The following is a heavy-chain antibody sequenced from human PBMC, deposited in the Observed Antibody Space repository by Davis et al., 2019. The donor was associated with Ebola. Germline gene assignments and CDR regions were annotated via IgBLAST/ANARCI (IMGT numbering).Heavy chain of an antibody. D-gene: IGHD2-15*01. CDR3: AIPDCSGANCYSVYIKN. Sequence: GGSLRPSCAASGFTFSSYSMNWVRQAPDKGLEWVAVIWYDGSRKYYGDSVKGRFTISRDNSNNLLYLQMNSLRAEDTAVYYCAIPDCSGANCYSVYIKNWGQGTLVTVSS. V-gene: IGHV3-33*08. J-gene: IGHJ4*02. CDR2: IWYDGSRK. CDR1: GFTFSSYS.